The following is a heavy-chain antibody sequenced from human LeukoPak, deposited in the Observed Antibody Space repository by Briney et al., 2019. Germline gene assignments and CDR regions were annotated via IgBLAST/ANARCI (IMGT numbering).Heavy chain of an antibody. Sequence: GGSLRLSCAASGFTFSSYGMSWVRQAPGKGLEYVSAISSNGGSTYYANSVKGRFTISRDNSKNTLYLQMGSLRAEDMAVYYCARDHSRYSSSWYLGYWGQGTLVTVSS. D-gene: IGHD6-13*01. CDR2: ISSNGGST. J-gene: IGHJ4*02. CDR1: GFTFSSYG. V-gene: IGHV3-64*01. CDR3: ARDHSRYSSSWYLGY.